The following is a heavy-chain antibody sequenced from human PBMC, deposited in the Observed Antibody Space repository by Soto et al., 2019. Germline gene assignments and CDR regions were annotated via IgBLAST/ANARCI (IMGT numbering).Heavy chain of an antibody. CDR2: INWNGGST. J-gene: IGHJ5*02. V-gene: IGHV3-20*01. D-gene: IGHD6-19*01. CDR1: GFTFDVYG. CDR3: ARGWMAGPFDP. Sequence: GGSLRLSCAASGFTFDVYGMSWVRQAPGKGLEWVSGINWNGGSTGYADSVKGRFTISRDNAKNSLYLQMNSLRAEDTALYHCARGWMAGPFDPWGQGTLVTVSS.